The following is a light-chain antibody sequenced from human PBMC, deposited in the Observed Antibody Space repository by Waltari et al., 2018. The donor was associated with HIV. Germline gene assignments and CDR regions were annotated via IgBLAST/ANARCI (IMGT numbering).Light chain of an antibody. CDR2: NVS. J-gene: IGLJ3*02. Sequence: QSALTQPRSVSGSPGQSVTIPCTRTSSDVRGYNYFSCYQQPPGKAPKLMLYNVSARPSGVPDRFSGSKSDKTASLTISGLQADDEADYYCCSYAGRYSWVFGGGTKLTVL. V-gene: IGLV2-11*01. CDR3: CSYAGRYSWV. CDR1: SSDVRGYNY.